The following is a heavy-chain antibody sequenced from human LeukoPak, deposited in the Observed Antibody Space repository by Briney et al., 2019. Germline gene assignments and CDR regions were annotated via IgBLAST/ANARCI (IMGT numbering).Heavy chain of an antibody. D-gene: IGHD3-10*01. CDR3: ERAKDGSGRGLYYFDY. V-gene: IGHV1-2*02. Sequence: AAVKVSCKASGYTFTGYYMHWVRQAPGQGLEWVGWINPSSGGTNYAQKFQGRVTMTRDTSISTAYMELSRLRSDDTAVYYCERAKDGSGRGLYYFDYWGQGTLVTVSS. J-gene: IGHJ4*02. CDR1: GYTFTGYY. CDR2: INPSSGGT.